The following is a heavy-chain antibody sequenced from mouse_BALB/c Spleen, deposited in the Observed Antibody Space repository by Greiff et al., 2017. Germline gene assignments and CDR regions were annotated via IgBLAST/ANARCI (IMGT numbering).Heavy chain of an antibody. CDR2: IRNKANGYST. V-gene: IGHV7-3*02. J-gene: IGHJ2*01. D-gene: IGHD1-1*01. CDR3: ARGTVVATNFDY. CDR1: GFTFTDYY. Sequence: DVKLVESGGGLVQPGGSLRLSCATSGFTFTDYYMSWVRQPPGKALAWLGFIRNKANGYSTEYSASVKGRFTISRDNSQSILYLQMNTLRAEDSATYYCARGTVVATNFDYWGQGTTLTVSA.